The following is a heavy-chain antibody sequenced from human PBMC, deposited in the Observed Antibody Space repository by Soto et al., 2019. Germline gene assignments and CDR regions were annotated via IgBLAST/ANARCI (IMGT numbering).Heavy chain of an antibody. J-gene: IGHJ5*02. Sequence: SETLSLTCTVSGGSISSSSYYWGWIRQPPGKGLEWIGRIFYSGSTNYNPSLKSRVTISVDTSKNQFSLKLSSVTAADTAVYYCARGGIVVVPAARRFDPWGQGTLVTVSS. CDR2: IFYSGST. CDR3: ARGGIVVVPAARRFDP. CDR1: GGSISSSSYY. V-gene: IGHV4-39*01. D-gene: IGHD2-2*01.